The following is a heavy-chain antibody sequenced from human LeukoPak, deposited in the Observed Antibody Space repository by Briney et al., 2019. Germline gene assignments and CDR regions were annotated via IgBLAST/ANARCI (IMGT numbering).Heavy chain of an antibody. Sequence: SDTLSLPCTLSGGSISSSRYYCGWIPQPPGRGLGWIGSIYYSGSTYYNPSLKSRVTISVDTSKNQFSLKLSSVTAADTAVYYCARRPPQTADVWGQGTTVTVSS. CDR3: ARRPPQTADV. J-gene: IGHJ6*02. CDR2: IYYSGST. D-gene: IGHD1-1*01. CDR1: GGSISSSRYY. V-gene: IGHV4-39*01.